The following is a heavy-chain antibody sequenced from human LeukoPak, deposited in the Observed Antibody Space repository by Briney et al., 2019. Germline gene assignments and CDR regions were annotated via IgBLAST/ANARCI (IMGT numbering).Heavy chain of an antibody. CDR1: GGSISSYY. Sequence: SETLSLTCTVSGGSISSYYWSWIRQPPGKGLEWIGYIYYSGSNNYNPSLKSRVTISVDTSKNQFSLKLSSVTAADTAVYYCARANTKGYCSSTSCYAGGYYYYYGMDVWGQGTTVTVSS. CDR3: ARANTKGYCSSTSCYAGGYYYYYGMDV. CDR2: IYYSGSN. J-gene: IGHJ6*02. D-gene: IGHD2-2*01. V-gene: IGHV4-59*01.